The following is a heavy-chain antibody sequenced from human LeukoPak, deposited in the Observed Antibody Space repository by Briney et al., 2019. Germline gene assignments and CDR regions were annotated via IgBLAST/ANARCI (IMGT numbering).Heavy chain of an antibody. CDR3: AKRLLLWSPYDY. CDR1: GYSISSGYY. D-gene: IGHD3-10*01. CDR2: IYHSGST. Sequence: SETLSLTCAVSGYSISSGYYWDWIRQPPGKGLEWIGSIYHSGSTFYSPSLKSRVTISVDTSKNQFSLKLSSVTAADTAVYYCAKRLLLWSPYDYWGQGSLDTLSS. J-gene: IGHJ4*02. V-gene: IGHV4-38-2*01.